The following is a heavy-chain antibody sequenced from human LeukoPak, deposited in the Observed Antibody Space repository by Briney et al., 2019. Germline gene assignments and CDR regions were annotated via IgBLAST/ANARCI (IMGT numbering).Heavy chain of an antibody. CDR1: GGSISSGGYY. CDR3: ARVQGGYYYDSSGYYVDY. J-gene: IGHJ4*02. D-gene: IGHD3-22*01. CDR2: IYYSGST. Sequence: KTSETLSLTCTVSGGSISSGGYYWSWIRQHPGKGLEWIGYIYYSGSTYYNPSLKSRVTISVDTSKNQFSLKLSSVTAADTAVYYCARVQGGYYYDSSGYYVDYWGQGTLVTVSS. V-gene: IGHV4-31*03.